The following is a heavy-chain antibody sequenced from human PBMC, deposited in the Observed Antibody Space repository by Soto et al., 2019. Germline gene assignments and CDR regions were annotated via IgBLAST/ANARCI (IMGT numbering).Heavy chain of an antibody. CDR3: ARDPGSGSYYGWFDP. Sequence: SETLSLTCAVSGGSISSGGYSWSWIRQPPGKGLEWIGYIYHSGSTYYNPSLKSRVTISVDTSKNQFSLKLSSVTVADTAVYYCARDPGSGSYYGWFDPWGQGTLVTVSS. J-gene: IGHJ5*02. V-gene: IGHV4-30-2*01. CDR1: GGSISSGGYS. CDR2: IYHSGST. D-gene: IGHD3-10*01.